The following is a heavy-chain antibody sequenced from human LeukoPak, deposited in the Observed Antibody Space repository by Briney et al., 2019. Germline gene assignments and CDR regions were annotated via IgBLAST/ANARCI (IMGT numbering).Heavy chain of an antibody. CDR3: ARPEIMATSYDY. J-gene: IGHJ4*02. Sequence: GESLKISCKGSGYNFTKYWIGWVRQMPGKGLEWMGIIYPIDSDTRYSPSFQGQVTISVDKSISTAYLQWSSLKASDTAMYYCARPEIMATSYDYWGQGTLVTVSS. CDR1: GYNFTKYW. CDR2: IYPIDSDT. D-gene: IGHD5-12*01. V-gene: IGHV5-51*01.